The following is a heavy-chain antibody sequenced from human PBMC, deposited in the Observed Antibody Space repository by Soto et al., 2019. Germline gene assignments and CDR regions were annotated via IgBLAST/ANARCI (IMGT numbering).Heavy chain of an antibody. V-gene: IGHV1-18*04. Sequence: ASVKVSCKPSGYTFTSYGISWVRQAPGQGLEWMGWISAYNGNTNYARKLQGRVTMTTDTSTSTAYMELRSLRSDDTAVYYCARDVGWLVRYYYYGMDVWGQGTTVTVSS. J-gene: IGHJ6*02. D-gene: IGHD6-19*01. CDR2: ISAYNGNT. CDR3: ARDVGWLVRYYYYGMDV. CDR1: GYTFTSYG.